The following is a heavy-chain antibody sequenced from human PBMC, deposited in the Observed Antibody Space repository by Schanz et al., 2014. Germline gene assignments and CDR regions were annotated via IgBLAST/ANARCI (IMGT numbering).Heavy chain of an antibody. D-gene: IGHD5-12*01. V-gene: IGHV3-48*02. Sequence: QLVESGGGLVQPGGSLRLSCAVSDFNFRNSDMNWVRQAPGKGLEWISYIGRTSNNKYYADSVKGRFSVSRDNADDSLDLHMTSLSDAETAVYYCARDFWDGYTWGQGTLVTVSS. J-gene: IGHJ5*02. CDR1: DFNFRNSD. CDR3: ARDFWDGYT. CDR2: IGRTSNNK.